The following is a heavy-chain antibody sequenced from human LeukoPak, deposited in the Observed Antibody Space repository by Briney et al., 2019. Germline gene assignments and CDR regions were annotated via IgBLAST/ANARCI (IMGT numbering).Heavy chain of an antibody. Sequence: GGSLRLFCGASGFIFSSYSVHWVRQAPGEWLEWLSSISSSSNYIYYADSVKGRFTISRDNAKNSLYLQMNSLRAEDTAVYYCARVSGPYYVGSGSYYNVYFDYWGQGTLVTVSS. CDR2: ISSSSNYI. CDR1: GFIFSSYS. CDR3: ARVSGPYYVGSGSYYNVYFDY. J-gene: IGHJ4*02. V-gene: IGHV3-21*01. D-gene: IGHD3-10*01.